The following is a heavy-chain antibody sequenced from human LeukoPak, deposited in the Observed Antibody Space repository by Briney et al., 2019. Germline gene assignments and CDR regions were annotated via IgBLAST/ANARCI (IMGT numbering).Heavy chain of an antibody. CDR2: INPNSGGT. J-gene: IGHJ4*02. V-gene: IGHV1-2*02. D-gene: IGHD3-22*01. CDR1: GYTFTGYY. CDR3: ARGRHYYDSSGYLRFDY. Sequence: VASVKVSCKASGYTFTGYYMHWVRQAPGQGLEWMGWINPNSGGTNYAQKFQGRVTMTRDTSISTAYMELSRLRSDDTAVNYCARGRHYYDSSGYLRFDYWGQGTLVTVSS.